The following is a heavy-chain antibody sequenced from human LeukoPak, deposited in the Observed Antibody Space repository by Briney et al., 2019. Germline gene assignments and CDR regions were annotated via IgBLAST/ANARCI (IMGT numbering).Heavy chain of an antibody. D-gene: IGHD3-22*01. Sequence: PRASVKVSCKASGYTFTSYGISWVRQAPGQGLEWMGWISAYNGNTNYAQKLQGRVTMTTDTSTSTAYMELRSLRSDDTAVYYCARVISSGYYPYYFGYWGQGTLVTVSS. CDR1: GYTFTSYG. J-gene: IGHJ4*02. V-gene: IGHV1-18*01. CDR2: ISAYNGNT. CDR3: ARVISSGYYPYYFGY.